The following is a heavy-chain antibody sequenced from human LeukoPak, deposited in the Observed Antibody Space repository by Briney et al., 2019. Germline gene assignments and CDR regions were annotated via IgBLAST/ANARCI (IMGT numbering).Heavy chain of an antibody. CDR2: ISGSGALT. V-gene: IGHV3-23*01. Sequence: GGSLKLSCAASGSTFNNYAMTWVRQAPGKGLDWVAAISGSGALTYYKDSVKGRFTISRDNPKNTLYLQMNSLRAEDTAVYYCAKAVTLYYYDSSGPGAFDIWGQGTMVTVSS. CDR1: GSTFNNYA. CDR3: AKAVTLYYYDSSGPGAFDI. D-gene: IGHD3-22*01. J-gene: IGHJ3*02.